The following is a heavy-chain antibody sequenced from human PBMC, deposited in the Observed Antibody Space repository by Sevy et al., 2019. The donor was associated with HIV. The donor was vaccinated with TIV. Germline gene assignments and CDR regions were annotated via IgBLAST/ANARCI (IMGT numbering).Heavy chain of an antibody. CDR1: GFTFSSYG. CDR2: IWYDGSNK. V-gene: IGHV3-33*01. CDR3: AREFDRDAFDI. Sequence: GGSLRLSCAASGFTFSSYGMHWVRQAPGKGLEWVAVIWYDGSNKYYADSVKGRFTISRDNSKNTLYLQMNSLRAEDTAVYYCAREFDRDAFDIWGQWTMVTVSS. J-gene: IGHJ3*02.